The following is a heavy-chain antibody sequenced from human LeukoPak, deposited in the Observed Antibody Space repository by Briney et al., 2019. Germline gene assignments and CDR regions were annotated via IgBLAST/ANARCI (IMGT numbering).Heavy chain of an antibody. V-gene: IGHV5-51*01. CDR3: ARLHYDILTGSLSSIDY. CDR2: IYPGDSAI. CDR1: GYSFTSYW. Sequence: GESLKISCKGSGYSFTSYWIGWVRQMAGKGLEWMGIIYPGDSAITYSPAFQGQVTISADKSISTAYLQWSRLRASDTAIYYCARLHYDILTGSLSSIDYWGQGTLVTVSS. D-gene: IGHD3-9*01. J-gene: IGHJ4*02.